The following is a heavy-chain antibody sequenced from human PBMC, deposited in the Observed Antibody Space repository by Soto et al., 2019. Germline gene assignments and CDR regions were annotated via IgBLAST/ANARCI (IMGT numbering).Heavy chain of an antibody. D-gene: IGHD4-17*01. CDR2: IYYSGTT. CDR3: AKHKARDGQGWFDP. CDR1: GGSISSYY. J-gene: IGHJ5*02. Sequence: QVQLQESGPGLVKPSEALSLTCTVSGGSISSYYWSWIRQPPGKGLEWIGYIYYSGTTNYNPALTSRVTISSDPPNNQSALRLSSVTAADTAVYYCAKHKARDGQGWFDPWGQGTLVTVSS. V-gene: IGHV4-59*08.